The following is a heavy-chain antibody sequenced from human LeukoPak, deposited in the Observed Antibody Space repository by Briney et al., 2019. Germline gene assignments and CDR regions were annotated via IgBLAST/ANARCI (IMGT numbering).Heavy chain of an antibody. CDR3: AREERESGGWDV. V-gene: IGHV3-21*01. Sequence: GGSLRLSCAASGFSFSTWSINWVRQAPGKGLEWVSSISSNSRYIYYADSVKGRFTISRDNAKNSLYLQMNSLRVEDTAVYYCAREERESGGWDVWGQGTTVTVSS. D-gene: IGHD1-1*01. J-gene: IGHJ6*02. CDR2: ISSNSRYI. CDR1: GFSFSTWS.